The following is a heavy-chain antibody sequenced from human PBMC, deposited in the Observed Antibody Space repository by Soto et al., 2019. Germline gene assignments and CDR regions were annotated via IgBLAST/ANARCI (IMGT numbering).Heavy chain of an antibody. CDR2: IYWDDDK. Sequence: QITLKESGPTLVKPTQTLTLTCTFSGFSLSTSGVGVAWIRQPPGKALEWLALIYWDDDKRYRPSLETRLTITKDTSKNQVVLTMTHMDPVDTATYYCAYLPCSGGSCYWFSYSGMDVWGQGTTVTVSS. J-gene: IGHJ6*02. D-gene: IGHD2-15*01. CDR3: AYLPCSGGSCYWFSYSGMDV. CDR1: GFSLSTSGVG. V-gene: IGHV2-5*02.